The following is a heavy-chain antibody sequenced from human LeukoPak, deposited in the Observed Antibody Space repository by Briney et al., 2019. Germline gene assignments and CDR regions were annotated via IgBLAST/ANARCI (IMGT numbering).Heavy chain of an antibody. V-gene: IGHV5-51*01. CDR3: ARHRRYGNSAYYFDY. J-gene: IGHJ4*02. D-gene: IGHD4-17*01. Sequence: GESLKISCKGSGYSFTSYYIGWVRPMPGKGLEWMGIIFPGDSDTRYSPSFQGQVTISADKSISTAYLQWSSLKASDTAMYYCARHRRYGNSAYYFDYWGQGTLVTVSA. CDR1: GYSFTSYY. CDR2: IFPGDSDT.